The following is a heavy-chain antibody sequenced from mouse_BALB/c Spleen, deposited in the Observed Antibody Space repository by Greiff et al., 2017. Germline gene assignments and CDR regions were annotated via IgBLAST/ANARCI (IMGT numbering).Heavy chain of an antibody. J-gene: IGHJ4*01. Sequence: VQLQQSGAELVRPGALVKLSCKASGFNIKDYYMHWVKQRPEQGLEWIGWIDPENGNTIYDPKFQGKASITADTSSNTAYLQLSSLTSEDTAVYYGVDGTTSYAMDYWGQGTSVTVSS. CDR3: VDGTTSYAMDY. D-gene: IGHD1-1*01. CDR2: IDPENGNT. CDR1: GFNIKDYY. V-gene: IGHV14-1*02.